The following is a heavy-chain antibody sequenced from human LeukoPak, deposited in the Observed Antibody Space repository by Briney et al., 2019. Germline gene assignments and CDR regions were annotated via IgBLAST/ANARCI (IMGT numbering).Heavy chain of an antibody. V-gene: IGHV4-38-2*01. CDR2: IYQSGST. J-gene: IGHJ4*02. D-gene: IGHD3-22*01. CDR1: GYSISNGYF. CDR3: ARVVPHTYYDNSGYLDY. Sequence: SETLSLTCAVSGYSISNGYFWGWIRQPPGQGLEWIGNIYQSGSTYYNPSLKSRVTISVDTSKNQFSLKLSSVTAADTAVYYCARVVPHTYYDNSGYLDYWGQGTLVTVSS.